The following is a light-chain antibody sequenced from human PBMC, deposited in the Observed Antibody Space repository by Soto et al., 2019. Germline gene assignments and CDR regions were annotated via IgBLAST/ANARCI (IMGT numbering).Light chain of an antibody. V-gene: IGKV3-15*01. CDR2: GAS. Sequence: EIVMTQSPATLSVSPGERATLSCRASQSVSSNLAWYQQKPGQAPRLLIYGASTRATGIPARFSGIRSATDFTLTSSSLQSEDFALYYCQQYNNWPPTFGQGTRLEIK. CDR1: QSVSSN. CDR3: QQYNNWPPT. J-gene: IGKJ5*01.